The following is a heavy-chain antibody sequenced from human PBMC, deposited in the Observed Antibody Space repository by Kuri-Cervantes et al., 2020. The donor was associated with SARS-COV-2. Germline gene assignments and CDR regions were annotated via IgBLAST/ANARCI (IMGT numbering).Heavy chain of an antibody. Sequence: SETLSLTCTVSGGSISSYYWSWIRQPPGKGLEWIGYIYYSGSTNYNPSLKSRVTISVDTSKNQFSLKLSSVTAADTAVYYCARAQYSSSRSGGYYYYMDVWAKGTRVTVSS. J-gene: IGHJ6*03. CDR2: IYYSGST. CDR3: ARAQYSSSRSGGYYYYMDV. V-gene: IGHV4-59*01. CDR1: GGSISSYY. D-gene: IGHD6-13*01.